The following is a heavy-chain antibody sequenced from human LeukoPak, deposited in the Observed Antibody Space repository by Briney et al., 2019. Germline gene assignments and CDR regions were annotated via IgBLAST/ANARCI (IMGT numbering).Heavy chain of an antibody. V-gene: IGHV1-24*01. CDR3: ACSSWYPNNWFDP. J-gene: IGHJ5*02. D-gene: IGHD6-13*01. CDR1: GYTLTELS. CDR2: FDPEDGET. Sequence: GASVKVSCKVSGYTLTELSMHWVRQAPGQGLEWMGGFDPEDGETIYAQKFQGRVTMIEDTSTDTAYMELSSLRSEDTAVYYCACSSWYPNNWFDPWGQGTLVTVSS.